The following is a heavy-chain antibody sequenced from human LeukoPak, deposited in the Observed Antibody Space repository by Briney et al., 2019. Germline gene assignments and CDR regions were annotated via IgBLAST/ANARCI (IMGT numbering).Heavy chain of an antibody. D-gene: IGHD1-26*01. CDR3: ARGGRSSGSYYFDY. CDR2: INPNSGDT. Sequence: ASVKVSCKVSGYTFTGFYLHWVRQAPGQGLEWMGRINPNSGDTNYAQKFQGRVTMTRDTSSSTAYMELSRLRSDDTAVYYCARGGRSSGSYYFDYWGQGTLVTVSS. V-gene: IGHV1-2*06. J-gene: IGHJ4*02. CDR1: GYTFTGFY.